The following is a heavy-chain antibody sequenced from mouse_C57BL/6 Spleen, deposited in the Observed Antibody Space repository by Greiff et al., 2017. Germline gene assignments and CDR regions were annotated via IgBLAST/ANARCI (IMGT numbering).Heavy chain of an antibody. J-gene: IGHJ2*01. Sequence: EVHLVESGGGLVKPGGSLKLSCAASGFTFSDYGMHWVRQAPEKGLEWVAYISSGSRTIYYADTVKGRFTISRDNAKNTLFLQMTSLRSEDTALYYCARSGGSHFDYWGQGTTLTVAS. CDR1: GFTFSDYG. CDR2: ISSGSRTI. CDR3: ARSGGSHFDY. D-gene: IGHD6-2*01. V-gene: IGHV5-17*01.